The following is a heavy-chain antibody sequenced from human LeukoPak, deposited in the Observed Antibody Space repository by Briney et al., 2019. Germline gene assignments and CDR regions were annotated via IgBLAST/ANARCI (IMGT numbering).Heavy chain of an antibody. V-gene: IGHV3-48*01. CDR2: ISGSSGII. J-gene: IGHJ4*02. CDR1: GFTFNTYT. CDR3: ARAIAAAGSY. Sequence: PGESLRLSCAASGFTFNTYTMNWVRQAPGKGLEWVSYISGSSGIIDYADSVRGRFTISRDNAKNSLYLQMNSLRAEDTAVYYCARAIAAAGSYWGQGTLVTVSS. D-gene: IGHD6-13*01.